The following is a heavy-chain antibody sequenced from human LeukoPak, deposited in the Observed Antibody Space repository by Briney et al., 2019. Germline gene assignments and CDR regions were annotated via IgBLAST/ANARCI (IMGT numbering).Heavy chain of an antibody. CDR3: AREGRWFGELLFNYYYGMDV. Sequence: GGSLRLSCAASGFTFSSYEMNWVRQAPGKGLEWVSYISIGGSTIYYADSVKGRFTISRDNSKNTLYLQMNSLRAEDTAVYYCAREGRWFGELLFNYYYGMDVWGQGTTVTVSS. V-gene: IGHV3-48*03. J-gene: IGHJ6*02. D-gene: IGHD3-10*01. CDR2: ISIGGSTI. CDR1: GFTFSSYE.